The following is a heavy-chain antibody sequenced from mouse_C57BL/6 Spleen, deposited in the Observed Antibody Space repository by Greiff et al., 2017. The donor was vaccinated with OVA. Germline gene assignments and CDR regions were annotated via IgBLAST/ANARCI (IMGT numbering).Heavy chain of an antibody. V-gene: IGHV5-15*01. D-gene: IGHD2-4*01. CDR1: GFSFSDYG. CDR2: ISNLAYSI. CDR3: ARRDYDEGFAY. J-gene: IGHJ3*01. Sequence: EVQLVESGGGLVQPGGSLKLSCAVSGFSFSDYGMAWVRQAPGKGPEWVAFISNLAYSIYYADTVTGRFIIYRENAKNTLYLEMSSMRYEDTAMYYCARRDYDEGFAYWGQGTLVTVSA.